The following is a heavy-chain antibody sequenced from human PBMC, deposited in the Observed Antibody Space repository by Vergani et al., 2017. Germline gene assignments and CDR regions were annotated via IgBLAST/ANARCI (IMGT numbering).Heavy chain of an antibody. CDR2: IYTSGST. V-gene: IGHV4-4*07. J-gene: IGHJ4*02. CDR1: GGSISSYY. Sequence: QVQLQESGPGLVKPSETLSLTCTVSGGSISSYYWSWIRQPAGKGLEWIGRIYTSGSTNYNPSLKSRVTISVDTSKNQFSLKLSSVTAADTAVYYCALYYDFWSGYSYYFDYWGQGTLVTVSS. CDR3: ALYYDFWSGYSYYFDY. D-gene: IGHD3-3*01.